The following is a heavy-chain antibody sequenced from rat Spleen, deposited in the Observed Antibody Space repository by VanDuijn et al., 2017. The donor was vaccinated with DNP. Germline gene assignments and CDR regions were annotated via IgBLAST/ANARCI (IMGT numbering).Heavy chain of an antibody. CDR2: MSPTTRSS. J-gene: IGHJ2*01. Sequence: EVQLVESGGGLVQPGRSMKLSCAASGFTFSSFPMAWVRQAPTKGLEWVACMSPTTRSSYYRDSVRGRFTVSRDDSTSTLYLQMDSLRSEDTATYYCARQSAIYYYGYVPTFFDYWGQGVMVAVSS. D-gene: IGHD1-12*01. V-gene: IGHV5-46*01. CDR3: ARQSAIYYYGYVPTFFDY. CDR1: GFTFSSFP.